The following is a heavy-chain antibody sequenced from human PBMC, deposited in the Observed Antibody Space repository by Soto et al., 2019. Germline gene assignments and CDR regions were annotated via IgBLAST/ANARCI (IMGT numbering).Heavy chain of an antibody. Sequence: EVHLLQSGGGLVQPGGSLRLSCAASGFSFSSFALSWVRQSPGKGLELVAAVSGRGGDTYYANSVKGRFTISRDNSQNTLFLQMNSLRAEDSAIYYCAKDPNYDFWSGFSAVYFDYWGQGTLVTVSS. CDR2: VSGRGGDT. D-gene: IGHD3-3*01. CDR1: GFSFSSFA. J-gene: IGHJ4*02. CDR3: AKDPNYDFWSGFSAVYFDY. V-gene: IGHV3-23*01.